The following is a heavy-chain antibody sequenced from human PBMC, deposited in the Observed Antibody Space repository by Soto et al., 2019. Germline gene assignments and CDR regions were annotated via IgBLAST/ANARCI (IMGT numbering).Heavy chain of an antibody. CDR3: ARDPVGTASGYSSETAYGMDV. J-gene: IGHJ6*02. CDR1: GYSFTSYY. V-gene: IGHV1-46*01. CDR2: INPSGGST. D-gene: IGHD6-25*01. Sequence: XSVKVSCNASGYSFTSYYMHWVRQAPGQGLEWMGIINPSGGSTSYAQKFQGRVTMTRDTSTSTVYMELSSLRSEDTAVYYCARDPVGTASGYSSETAYGMDVWGQGTTVTVSS.